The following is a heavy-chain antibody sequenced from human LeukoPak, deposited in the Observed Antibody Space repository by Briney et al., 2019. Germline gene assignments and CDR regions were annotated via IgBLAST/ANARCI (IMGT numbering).Heavy chain of an antibody. J-gene: IGHJ1*01. D-gene: IGHD6-13*01. CDR3: AKEREAAGQTSDFQH. Sequence: GGSLRLSCAASGFTFSSYVMSWVRQAPGKGLEWVSAINSGGGSTYYADSVKGRFTISRDTSKNTLYLQMNSLRAEDTAVYYCAKEREAAGQTSDFQHWGQGTLVTVSS. CDR1: GFTFSSYV. CDR2: INSGGGST. V-gene: IGHV3-23*01.